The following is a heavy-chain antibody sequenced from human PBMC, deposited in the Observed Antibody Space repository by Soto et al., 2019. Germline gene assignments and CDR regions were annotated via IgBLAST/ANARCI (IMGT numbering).Heavy chain of an antibody. V-gene: IGHV3-23*01. J-gene: IGHJ3*01. D-gene: IGHD2-21*02. CDR3: AKGFIVVATVLRPDDAFDV. CDR2: ISGGGGST. CDR1: GFTFSNYA. Sequence: EVQLLESGGGLVQPGGSLRLSCAASGFTFSNYAINWVRLAPGKGLEWVSGISGGGGSTYYADSVKGRFTIFRDTSKNTVFQQMNSLRADDTAVYYCAKGFIVVATVLRPDDAFDVWGQGTMVPVSS.